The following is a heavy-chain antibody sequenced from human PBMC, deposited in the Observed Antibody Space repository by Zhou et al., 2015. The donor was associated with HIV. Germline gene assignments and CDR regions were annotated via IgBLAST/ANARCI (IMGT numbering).Heavy chain of an antibody. CDR1: GGTFSNYA. V-gene: IGHV1-69*19. CDR2: IIPIFGTV. Sequence: QVLLVQSGAEVKKPGSSVKVSCEASGGTFSNYAVSWVRQAPGQGLEWMGAIIPIFGTVKYAQKFQDRVTITADESTSTLYMELSSLRSDDTAVYFCARGGTVTRGVIRKMPQFYYYYVMEVWGQGTTVTVSS. CDR3: ARGGTVTRGVIRKMPQFYYYYVMEV. J-gene: IGHJ6*02. D-gene: IGHD3-10*01.